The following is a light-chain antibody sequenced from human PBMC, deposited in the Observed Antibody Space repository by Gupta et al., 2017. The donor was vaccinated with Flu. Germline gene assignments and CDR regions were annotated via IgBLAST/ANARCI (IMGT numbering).Light chain of an antibody. V-gene: IGLV2-14*01. Sequence: IPIPCTGTSNDVGGYNFVSWYQQHPGKAPKLMIYEVSDRPSGVSNRFSGSKSGNTASLTISGLQADAEADYYCSSKRSSSALAIFGGGTRLTVL. CDR3: SSKRSSSALAI. CDR2: EVS. J-gene: IGLJ2*01. CDR1: SNDVGGYNF.